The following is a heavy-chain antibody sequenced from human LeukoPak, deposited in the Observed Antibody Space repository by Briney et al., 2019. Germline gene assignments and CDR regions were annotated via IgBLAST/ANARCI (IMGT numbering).Heavy chain of an antibody. Sequence: GRSLRLSCAASGFTFNNFGMHWVRQAPGKGLEWVSSISSSSSYINYADSVKGRFTISRDNAKNSLYLQMSSLRAEDTAVYYCARDPEHGDYYYYYYMDVWGKGTTVTVSS. CDR2: ISSSSSYI. CDR3: ARDPEHGDYYYYYYMDV. V-gene: IGHV3-21*06. J-gene: IGHJ6*03. D-gene: IGHD4-17*01. CDR1: GFTFNNFG.